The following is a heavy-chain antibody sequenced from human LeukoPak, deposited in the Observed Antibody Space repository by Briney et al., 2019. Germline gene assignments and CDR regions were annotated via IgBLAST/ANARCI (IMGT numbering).Heavy chain of an antibody. CDR2: IIPIFGTA. Sequence: GSSVKVSCKASGGTFSSYAISWVRQAPGQGLEWMGGIIPIFGTANYAQKFQGRVTMTRDTSTSTVYMELSSLRSEDTAVYYCAKWGKIAVAGTGPDYWGQGTLVTVSS. CDR3: AKWGKIAVAGTGPDY. D-gene: IGHD6-19*01. V-gene: IGHV1-69*05. J-gene: IGHJ4*02. CDR1: GGTFSSYA.